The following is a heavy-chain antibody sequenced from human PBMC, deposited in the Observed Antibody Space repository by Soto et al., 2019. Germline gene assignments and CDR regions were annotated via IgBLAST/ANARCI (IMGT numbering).Heavy chain of an antibody. CDR3: VRSGTARLLRHSWFDT. D-gene: IGHD2-21*01. J-gene: IGHJ5*02. CDR2: ITTSSAYI. CDR1: GFTFNTYD. Sequence: EVQLVESGGGLVKPGGSLRLSCVASGFTFNTYDMNWVRQAPGKGLEWVSSITTSSAYIYYADSLKGRITISRDNAKNSLFLQMNSLRADDTAVYYCVRSGTARLLRHSWFDTWGQGTLVTVSS. V-gene: IGHV3-21*01.